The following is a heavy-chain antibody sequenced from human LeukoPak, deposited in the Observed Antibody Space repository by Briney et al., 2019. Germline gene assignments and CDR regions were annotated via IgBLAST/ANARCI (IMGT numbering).Heavy chain of an antibody. J-gene: IGHJ4*02. Sequence: GGSLRLSCAASGFTFDDYGMSWVRQAPGKGLEWVANIKQDGSEKYYVDSVKGRFTISRDNAKNSMSLQMNRLRAEDTAVYYCARDNSGYDYFDYWGQGALVTVSS. D-gene: IGHD5-12*01. V-gene: IGHV3-7*01. CDR2: IKQDGSEK. CDR3: ARDNSGYDYFDY. CDR1: GFTFDDYG.